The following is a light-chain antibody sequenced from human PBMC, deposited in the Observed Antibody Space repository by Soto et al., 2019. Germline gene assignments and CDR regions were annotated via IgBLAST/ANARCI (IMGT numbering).Light chain of an antibody. CDR2: KDT. CDR1: ALPKQY. Sequence: SSELTQPPSVSLSPGQTARITCSGDALPKQYGYWYQQRPGQAPVVVISKDTERPSGIPERFSGSSSGTTVTLTISAVQAEDEADYYCQSADSSGAWVFGGGTKVT. J-gene: IGLJ3*02. V-gene: IGLV3-25*03. CDR3: QSADSSGAWV.